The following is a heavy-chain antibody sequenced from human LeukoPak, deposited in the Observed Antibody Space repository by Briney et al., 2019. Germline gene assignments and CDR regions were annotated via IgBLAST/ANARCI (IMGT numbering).Heavy chain of an antibody. J-gene: IGHJ4*02. D-gene: IGHD6-13*01. CDR3: ARLEQQLVRGTLFFDY. Sequence: SETLSLTCTVSGGSISSYYWSWIRQPPGKGLEWIGSIYYSGSTYYNPSLKSRVTISVDTSKNQFSLKLSSVTAADTAVYYCARLEQQLVRGTLFFDYWGQGTLVTVSS. CDR2: IYYSGST. V-gene: IGHV4-59*05. CDR1: GGSISSYY.